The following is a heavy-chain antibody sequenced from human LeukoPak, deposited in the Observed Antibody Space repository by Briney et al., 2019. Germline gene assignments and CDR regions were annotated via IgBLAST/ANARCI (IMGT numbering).Heavy chain of an antibody. D-gene: IGHD1-26*01. CDR3: AKAEVGATTNYFDY. CDR2: IYSGDTT. V-gene: IGHV3-53*01. Sequence: GGSLRLSCAASGFTVSSNYMSWVRQAPGKGLEWVSVIYSGDTTSYADSVKGRFTISRDNSKNTLYLQMNSLRAEDTAVYYCAKAEVGATTNYFDYWGQGTLVTVSS. CDR1: GFTVSSNY. J-gene: IGHJ4*02.